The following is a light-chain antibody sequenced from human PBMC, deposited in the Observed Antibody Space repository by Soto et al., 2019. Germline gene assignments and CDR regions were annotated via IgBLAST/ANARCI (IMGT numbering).Light chain of an antibody. CDR2: DIT. V-gene: IGLV2-11*01. Sequence: QSVLTQPRSVSVSPGQSVTISCTGTSSDVGRFEYVSWYQQHPGEAPKVVVYDITKRPSGVPDRFSGSKSGNTASLTISGLQAEDEADYYCCSYAGIYSYVFGTGTKVTVL. J-gene: IGLJ1*01. CDR1: SSDVGRFEY. CDR3: CSYAGIYSYV.